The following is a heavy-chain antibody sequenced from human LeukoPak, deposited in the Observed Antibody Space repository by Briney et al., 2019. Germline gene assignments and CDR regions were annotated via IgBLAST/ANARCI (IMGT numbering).Heavy chain of an antibody. CDR1: GDPISGYSNYK. V-gene: IGHV4-61*01. J-gene: IGHJ4*02. CDR2: IYYHGST. CDR3: AREYSGFDY. D-gene: IGHD6-13*01. Sequence: SETLALTCTVSGDPISGYSNYKWSWIRQPPGEGLEWIGYIYYHGSTNYNPSLKSRVTISVDTSKNQFSLKLSSVTAADTAVYYCAREYSGFDYWGQGTLVTVSS.